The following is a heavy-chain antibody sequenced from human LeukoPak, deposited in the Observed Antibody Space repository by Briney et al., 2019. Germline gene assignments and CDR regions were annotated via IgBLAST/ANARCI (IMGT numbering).Heavy chain of an antibody. Sequence: PGGSLRLSCAASGFTFSIYEMNRVRQAPRKGLERVSYISSSGSTIYYADSVKGRFTISRDNAKNSLYLQMNSLRAEDTAIYYCARGAATKLWPSDYWGWGTLVTVSS. V-gene: IGHV3-48*03. D-gene: IGHD3-16*01. CDR2: ISSSGSTI. J-gene: IGHJ4*02. CDR1: GFTFSIYE. CDR3: ARGAATKLWPSDY.